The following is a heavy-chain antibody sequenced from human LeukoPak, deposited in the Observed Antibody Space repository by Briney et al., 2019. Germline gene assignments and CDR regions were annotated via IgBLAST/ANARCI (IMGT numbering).Heavy chain of an antibody. V-gene: IGHV3-49*04. CDR2: IRSKAYGGTT. D-gene: IGHD2-2*01. CDR1: GFTFGDYA. J-gene: IGHJ4*02. Sequence: GGPLRLSCTASGFTFGDYAMSWVRQAPGKGLEWVGFIRSKAYGGTTEYAASVKGRFTISRDDSKSIAYLQMNSLKTEDTAVYYCTRDHSPIVVVPAAPRYWGQGTLVTVSS. CDR3: TRDHSPIVVVPAAPRY.